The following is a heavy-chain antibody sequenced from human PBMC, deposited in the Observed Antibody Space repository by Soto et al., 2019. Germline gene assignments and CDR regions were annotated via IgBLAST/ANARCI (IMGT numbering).Heavy chain of an antibody. CDR2: INHSGST. V-gene: IGHV4-34*01. CDR1: GGSFSGYY. CDR3: ARDQPWRGGDFAIN. J-gene: IGHJ4*02. Sequence: SEILSLTCAVYGGSFSGYYWSWIRQPPGKGLEWIGEINHSGSTNYNPSLKSRVTISVDTSKNQFSLKLSSVTAADTAVYYCARDQPWRGGDFAINWGQGTLVTVSS. D-gene: IGHD2-21*01.